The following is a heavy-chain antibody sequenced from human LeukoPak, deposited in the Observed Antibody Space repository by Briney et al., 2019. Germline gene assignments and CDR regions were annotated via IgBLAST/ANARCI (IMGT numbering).Heavy chain of an antibody. CDR2: INRSGST. J-gene: IGHJ6*04. CDR3: ARVSYYGSGSYYKSRMDV. CDR1: GGSFSGYY. V-gene: IGHV4-34*01. Sequence: SETLSLTCAVYGGSFSGYYWSWIRQPPGKGLEWIGEINRSGSTNYNPSLKSRVTISVDTSKNQFSLKLSSVTAADTAVYYCARVSYYGSGSYYKSRMDVRGKGTTVTVSS. D-gene: IGHD3-10*01.